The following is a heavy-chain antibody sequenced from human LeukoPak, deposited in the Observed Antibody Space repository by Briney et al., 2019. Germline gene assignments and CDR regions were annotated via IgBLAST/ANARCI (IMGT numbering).Heavy chain of an antibody. CDR1: GFTFSSYA. CDR2: ISGSGGST. V-gene: IGHV3-23*01. CDR3: AKDRMIGGSGWSIADC. J-gene: IGHJ4*02. Sequence: PGGSLRLSCAASGFTFSSYAMSWVRQAPGKGLEWVSAISGSGGSTYYADPVKGRFTISRDNSKNTLYLQMSSLRVGETAAYYCAKDRMIGGSGWSIADCWGQGTLVTVSS. D-gene: IGHD6-19*01.